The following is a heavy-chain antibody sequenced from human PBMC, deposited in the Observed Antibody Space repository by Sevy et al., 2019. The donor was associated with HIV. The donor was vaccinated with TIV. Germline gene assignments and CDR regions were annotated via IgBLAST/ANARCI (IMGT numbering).Heavy chain of an antibody. D-gene: IGHD6-13*01. CDR2: IGLSCDT. V-gene: IGHV3-13*01. CDR3: ARETAADAFDV. Sequence: GGSLRLSCAATAFTFSSYDMHWVRQVAGKGLEWVSSIGLSCDTYFAGPVKGRFTISRDNVKNYLYLQMSSLRAGDTAVYYCARETAADAFDVWGQGTFVTVSS. J-gene: IGHJ3*01. CDR1: AFTFSSYD.